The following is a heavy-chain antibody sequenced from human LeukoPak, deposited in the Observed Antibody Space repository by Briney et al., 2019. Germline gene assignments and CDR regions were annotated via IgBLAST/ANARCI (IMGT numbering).Heavy chain of an antibody. Sequence: SGPALVKPTQTLTLTCTFSGFSLSTSGMCVSWIRQPPGKALEWLARIDWDDDKYYSTSLKTRLTISKDTSKSQVVLTMTNMDPVDTATYYCARIPLRMPYAFDIWGQGTMVTVSS. V-gene: IGHV2-70*11. CDR1: GFSLSTSGMC. D-gene: IGHD3-16*01. J-gene: IGHJ3*02. CDR3: ARIPLRMPYAFDI. CDR2: IDWDDDK.